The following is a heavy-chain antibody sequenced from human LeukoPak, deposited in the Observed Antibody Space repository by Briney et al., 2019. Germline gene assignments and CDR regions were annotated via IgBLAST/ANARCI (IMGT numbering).Heavy chain of an antibody. J-gene: IGHJ4*02. CDR3: ATDRANYYFDY. CDR1: GGSISSYY. V-gene: IGHV4-59*01. Sequence: SETLSLTCTVSGGSISSYYWSWIRQPPGKGLEWIGYIYYSGSTNYNPSLKSRITISVDTSKNQFSLKLFSVTAADTAVYYCATDRANYYFDYWGQGTLVTVSS. CDR2: IYYSGST.